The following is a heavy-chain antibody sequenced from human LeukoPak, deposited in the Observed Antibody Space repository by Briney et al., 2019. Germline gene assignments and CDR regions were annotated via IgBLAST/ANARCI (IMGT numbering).Heavy chain of an antibody. CDR2: IRYDGTNK. Sequence: GGSLRLSCAASGFTFSNFAMHWVRQAPGKGLEWVAFIRYDGTNKYYADSVKGRFTISRDNAKNTLYLQMNSLRAEDTAVYYFAKDIAAAVFDYWGREPWSPSPQ. V-gene: IGHV3-30*02. CDR3: AKDIAAAVFDY. CDR1: GFTFSNFA. D-gene: IGHD6-13*01. J-gene: IGHJ4*02.